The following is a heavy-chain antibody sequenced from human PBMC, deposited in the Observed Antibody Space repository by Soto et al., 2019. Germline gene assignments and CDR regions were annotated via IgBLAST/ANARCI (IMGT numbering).Heavy chain of an antibody. CDR1: GGSISSYY. V-gene: IGHV4-59*01. J-gene: IGHJ6*03. CDR3: ARSGYSYGYYYYYMDV. CDR2: IYYSGST. D-gene: IGHD5-18*01. Sequence: SETLSFTCTVSGGSISSYYWSWIRQPPGKGLEWIGYIYYSGSTNYNPSLKSRVTISVDTSKNQFSLKLSSVTAADTAVYCCARSGYSYGYYYYYMDVWGKGTTVTVSS.